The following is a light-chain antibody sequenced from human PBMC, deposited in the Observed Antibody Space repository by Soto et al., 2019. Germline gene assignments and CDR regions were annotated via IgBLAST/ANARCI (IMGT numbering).Light chain of an antibody. CDR1: QNIGSY. J-gene: IGKJ4*01. V-gene: IGKV1-39*01. CDR3: QQSDSTPLT. Sequence: DIQMSQSPSSLAASVGDRVTITCRASQNIGSYLNWYQQKPGKAPKLLITTASTLQSGVPSRFSGGGSATDFTLTISRLQPEDFATYYCQQSDSTPLTFGGGPKVDNK. CDR2: TAS.